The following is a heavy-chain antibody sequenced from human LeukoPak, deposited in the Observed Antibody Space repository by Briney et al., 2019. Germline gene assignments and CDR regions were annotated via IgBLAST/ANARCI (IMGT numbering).Heavy chain of an antibody. J-gene: IGHJ5*02. CDR3: ARQLAAAAFDP. V-gene: IGHV5-51*01. CDR1: GYNFTNFW. D-gene: IGHD6-13*01. CDR2: VYPGDSDT. Sequence: KVGEPLTFSCKGSGYNFTNFWLGWVRQMPGQGLEWMGLVYPGDSDTKYSPSFQGHVTISVDKSINTAYLHWSSLKASDTAMYYCARQLAAAAFDPWGQGTLVTVSS.